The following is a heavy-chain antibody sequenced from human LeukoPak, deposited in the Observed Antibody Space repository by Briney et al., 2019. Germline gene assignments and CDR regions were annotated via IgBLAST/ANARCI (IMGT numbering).Heavy chain of an antibody. CDR2: IYYSGST. CDR3: ARDSGTTGEVKFDP. Sequence: SETLSLTCTVSGGSISSYYWSWIRQPPGKGLEWIGYIYYSGSTTYNPSLKSRVTMSVDTSKNQFSLKLSSVTAADTAIYYCARDSGTTGEVKFDPWGQGTLVTVSS. V-gene: IGHV4-59*12. J-gene: IGHJ5*02. D-gene: IGHD3-10*01. CDR1: GGSISSYY.